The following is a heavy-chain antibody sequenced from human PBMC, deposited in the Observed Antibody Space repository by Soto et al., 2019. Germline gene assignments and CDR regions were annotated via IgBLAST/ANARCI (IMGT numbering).Heavy chain of an antibody. Sequence: ASVKVSCKASGYTFTSYGISWVRQAPGQGLEWMGWINPNTGDTNYAQKFQGRVTMTRDSSSNTAYMELTRLRSDDTAVYYCARAGGYYTSKSSCDYWGQGTLVTVSS. CDR3: ARAGGYYTSKSSCDY. J-gene: IGHJ4*02. CDR2: INPNTGDT. D-gene: IGHD3-3*01. CDR1: GYTFTSYG. V-gene: IGHV1-2*02.